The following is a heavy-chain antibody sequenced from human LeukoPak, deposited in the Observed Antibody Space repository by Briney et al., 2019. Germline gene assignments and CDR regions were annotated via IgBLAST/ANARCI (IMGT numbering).Heavy chain of an antibody. CDR3: ARAISDAFDI. CDR2: IYSGGNT. V-gene: IGHV3-53*01. CDR1: GFTVSSNS. J-gene: IGHJ3*02. Sequence: GGSLRLSCAASGFTVSSNSMNWVRQAPGKGLEWVSVIYSGGNTFYVDSVRGRFTISRDNSKNTLYLQMNSLRAEDTAVYYCARAISDAFDIWGQGTMVTVSS.